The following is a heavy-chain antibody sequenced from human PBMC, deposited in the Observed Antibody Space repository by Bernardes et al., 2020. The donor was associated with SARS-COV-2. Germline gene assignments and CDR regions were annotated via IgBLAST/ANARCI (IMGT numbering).Heavy chain of an antibody. D-gene: IGHD5-18*01. CDR3: ARDSTAMVALFDY. J-gene: IGHJ4*02. V-gene: IGHV3-33*01. CDR2: IWYDGSNK. Sequence: GGSLRLSCAASGFTFSSYGMHWVRQAPGKGLEWVAVIWYDGSNKYYADSVKGRFTISRDNSKNTLYLQMNSLRAEDTAVYYCARDSTAMVALFDYWGQGTLVTVSS. CDR1: GFTFSSYG.